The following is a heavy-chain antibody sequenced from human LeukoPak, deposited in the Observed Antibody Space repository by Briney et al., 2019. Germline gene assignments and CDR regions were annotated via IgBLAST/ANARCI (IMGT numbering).Heavy chain of an antibody. CDR3: AKEGGGYCSSTSCYPFDY. V-gene: IGHV3-7*01. J-gene: IGHJ4*02. Sequence: GGSLRLSCAASGFTFSSYWMSWVRQAPGKGLEWVANIKKDGSEKYYADSVKGRFTISRDNSKNTLYLQMNSLRAEDTAVYYCAKEGGGYCSSTSCYPFDYWGQGTLVTVSS. CDR1: GFTFSSYW. CDR2: IKKDGSEK. D-gene: IGHD2-2*01.